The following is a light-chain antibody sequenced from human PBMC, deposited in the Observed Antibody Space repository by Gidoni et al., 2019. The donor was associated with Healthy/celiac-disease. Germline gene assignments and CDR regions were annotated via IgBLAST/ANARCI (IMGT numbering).Light chain of an antibody. CDR2: GAS. Sequence: EIVLTQSPGTLSLSQGERATLSCRASQSVSSSYLAWYQQKPGQSPRLLIYGASGRATGIPDRFSGSGSGTDFTLTISRLEPEDFAVYYCQQYGSSPYTFGQGTKLEIK. V-gene: IGKV3-20*01. CDR3: QQYGSSPYT. J-gene: IGKJ2*01. CDR1: QSVSSSY.